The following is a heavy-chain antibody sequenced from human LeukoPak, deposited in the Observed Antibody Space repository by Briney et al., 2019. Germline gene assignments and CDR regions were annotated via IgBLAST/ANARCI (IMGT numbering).Heavy chain of an antibody. CDR3: ATFRWIDS. Sequence: ASVKVSCKTSGGTFSGFAMNWVRQAPGQGPEWMGRVIPSLGISKYSQKFQDRLKVTADNSSTTAFMELTSLTSDDTAVYYCATFRWIDSWGQGTLVIVSS. V-gene: IGHV1-69*04. CDR2: VIPSLGIS. J-gene: IGHJ5*01. D-gene: IGHD2/OR15-2a*01. CDR1: GGTFSGFA.